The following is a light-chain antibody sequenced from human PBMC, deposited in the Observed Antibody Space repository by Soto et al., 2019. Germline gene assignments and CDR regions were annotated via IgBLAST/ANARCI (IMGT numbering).Light chain of an antibody. V-gene: IGLV2-14*03. CDR3: SSYRSINTRV. CDR1: SSDISGYNS. CDR2: HVS. Sequence: QSALTQPASVSGSPGQSITISCTGTSSDISGYNSVSWYQQHPGKAPKLMIYHVSDRPSGVSNRFSGSKSANTASLTISGLQAEDEADYYCSSYRSINTRVFGPGTKVTVL. J-gene: IGLJ1*01.